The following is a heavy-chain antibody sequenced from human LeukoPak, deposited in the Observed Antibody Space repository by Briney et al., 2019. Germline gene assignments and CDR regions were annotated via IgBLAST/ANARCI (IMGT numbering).Heavy chain of an antibody. CDR2: INHSGST. CDR3: ARGPGGSCYSVHCARDY. J-gene: IGHJ4*02. CDR1: GYSISSGYY. D-gene: IGHD2-15*01. V-gene: IGHV4-38-2*01. Sequence: KTSETLSLTCAVSGYSISSGYYWGRIRPPPGKGLEWIGEINHSGSTNYNPSLKSRVTISVDTSKNQFSLKLSSVTAADTAVYYCARGPGGSCYSVHCARDYWGQGTLVTVSS.